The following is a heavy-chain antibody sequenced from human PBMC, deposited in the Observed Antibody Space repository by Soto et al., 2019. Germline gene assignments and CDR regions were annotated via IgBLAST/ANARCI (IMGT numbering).Heavy chain of an antibody. CDR2: INPAGGTT. V-gene: IGHV1-46*01. D-gene: IGHD2-21*02. CDR3: ALKGVTSYDN. J-gene: IGHJ4*02. Sequence: QVQLVQSGAEVKKPGASVRISCRASGYSFTSTYVHWVRQAPGQGPEWMGIINPAGGTTYYAQKCQGRRTITSDTSTDPVFMDPNALTADDTAVYFCALKGVTSYDNWGQGTLLTVSS. CDR1: GYSFTSTY.